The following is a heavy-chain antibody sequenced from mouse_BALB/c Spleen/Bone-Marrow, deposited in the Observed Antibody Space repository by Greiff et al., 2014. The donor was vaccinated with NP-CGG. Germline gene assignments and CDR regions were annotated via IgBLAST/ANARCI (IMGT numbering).Heavy chain of an antibody. Sequence: QVQLQQSGPQLVRPGASVKISCKASGYPFTSYWMHWVKQRPGQGLEWIGMIDPSDSETRLNQKFKDKATLTVDKSSSTAYMQLSSPTSEDSAVYYCAREAGYYYAMDYWGQGTSVTVSS. CDR3: AREAGYYYAMDY. D-gene: IGHD2-2*01. J-gene: IGHJ4*01. CDR1: GYPFTSYW. V-gene: IGHV1S126*01. CDR2: IDPSDSET.